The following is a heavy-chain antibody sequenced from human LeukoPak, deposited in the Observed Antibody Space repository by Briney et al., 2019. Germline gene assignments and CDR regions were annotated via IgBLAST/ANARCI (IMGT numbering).Heavy chain of an antibody. D-gene: IGHD6-13*01. Sequence: GGSLRLSCAASGFTFSSYGMHWVRQAPGKGLEWVAFIRYDGSNKYYADSVKGRFTISRDNSKNTLYLQMNSLRAEDTAVYYCAEDRAAAGSVYYFDYWGQGTLVTVSS. J-gene: IGHJ4*02. CDR2: IRYDGSNK. CDR3: AEDRAAAGSVYYFDY. V-gene: IGHV3-30*02. CDR1: GFTFSSYG.